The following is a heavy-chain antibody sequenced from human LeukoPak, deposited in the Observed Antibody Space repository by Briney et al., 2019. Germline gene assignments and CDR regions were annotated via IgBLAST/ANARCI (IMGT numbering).Heavy chain of an antibody. Sequence: PSQTLSLTCTVSGGSFSNISLYWNWIRQPAGKGLEWIGRIYSSGSTHYNPSLKSRVTMSLDTSKNQVTLKLSSVTAADTAMFYCARSGGPDYYDSSAFEIWGQGTMVTVSS. D-gene: IGHD3-22*01. CDR2: IYSSGST. CDR3: ARSGGPDYYDSSAFEI. J-gene: IGHJ3*02. CDR1: GGSFSNISLY. V-gene: IGHV4-61*02.